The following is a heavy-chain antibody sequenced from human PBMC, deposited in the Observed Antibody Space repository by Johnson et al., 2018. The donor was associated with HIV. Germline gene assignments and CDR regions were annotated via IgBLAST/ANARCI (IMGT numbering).Heavy chain of an antibody. V-gene: IGHV3-11*01. Sequence: QEQLVESGGGVVQPGRSLRLSCAASGFTFSAYYMSWIRQAPGKGLDWVSYISNADSTIYYEASVKGRCTISRDNDKSSVYMQMNNLRAEDTAFYYCARRDSGSLSFDLWGQGTMVTVSS. D-gene: IGHD1-26*01. J-gene: IGHJ3*01. CDR1: GFTFSAYY. CDR3: ARRDSGSLSFDL. CDR2: ISNADSTI.